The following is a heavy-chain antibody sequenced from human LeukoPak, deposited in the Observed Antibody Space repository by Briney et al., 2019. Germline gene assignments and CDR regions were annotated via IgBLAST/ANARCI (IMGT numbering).Heavy chain of an antibody. J-gene: IGHJ4*02. CDR1: GLTFSSYW. CDR2: IKEDGSEK. Sequence: GGSLRLSCAASGLTFSSYWMTWVRQAPGKGLEWVANIKEDGSEKYYVDSVKGRFTISRDNARNSMYLQMNSLRAEDTAVYYCARDNTIFPYWGQGTLVTVSS. CDR3: ARDNTIFPY. V-gene: IGHV3-7*01. D-gene: IGHD3-3*01.